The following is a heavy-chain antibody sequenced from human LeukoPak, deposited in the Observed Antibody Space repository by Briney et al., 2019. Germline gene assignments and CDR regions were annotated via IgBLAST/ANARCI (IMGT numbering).Heavy chain of an antibody. CDR1: GYTFTGYY. Sequence: ASVKVSCKASGYTFTGYYMHWVRQAPGQGLEWMGRINPNSGGTNYAQKFQGRVTMTRDTSISTAYMELSRLSSDDTAVYYCARDGVLRFLEWLSPPVDYYGMDVWGQGTTVTVSS. J-gene: IGHJ6*02. V-gene: IGHV1-2*06. CDR2: INPNSGGT. CDR3: ARDGVLRFLEWLSPPVDYYGMDV. D-gene: IGHD3-3*01.